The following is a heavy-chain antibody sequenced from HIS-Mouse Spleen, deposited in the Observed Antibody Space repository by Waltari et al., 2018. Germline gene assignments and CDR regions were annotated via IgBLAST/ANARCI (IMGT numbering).Heavy chain of an antibody. D-gene: IGHD3-3*01. CDR2: INHSGST. J-gene: IGHJ5*02. CDR3: ARGGITIFGVVTFNWFDP. V-gene: IGHV4-34*01. Sequence: QVQLQQWGAGLLKPSETLSLTCAVYGGSCSGYYWSWIRQHPGKGLEWIGEINHSGSTNYNPSLKSRVTISVDTSKNQFSLKLSSVTAADTAVYYCARGGITIFGVVTFNWFDPWGQGTLVTVSS. CDR1: GGSCSGYY.